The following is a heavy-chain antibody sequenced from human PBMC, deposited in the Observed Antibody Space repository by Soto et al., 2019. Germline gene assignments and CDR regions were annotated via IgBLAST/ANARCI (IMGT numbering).Heavy chain of an antibody. CDR3: AKDGGYVLTTYYFDY. V-gene: IGHV3-9*01. CDR2: ISWNSGSI. Sequence: EVQLVESGGGLVQPGRSLRLSCAASGFTFDDYAMHWVRQAPGKGLEWVSGISWNSGSIGYADSVKGRFTISRDNAKNSLYLQMNILRAEDPALYYCAKDGGYVLTTYYFDYWGQGTLVTVSS. D-gene: IGHD2-8*01. CDR1: GFTFDDYA. J-gene: IGHJ4*02.